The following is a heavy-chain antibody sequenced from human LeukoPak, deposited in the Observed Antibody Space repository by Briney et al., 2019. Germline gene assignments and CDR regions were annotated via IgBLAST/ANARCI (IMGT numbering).Heavy chain of an antibody. Sequence: ASVKVSCKASGYTFTSYGISWVRQAPGQGLEWMGWISTYNGNRDDAQKLQGRVTMTTDTSTSTAYMELRSLRSDDTAVYYCARAYNSPRPLDYWGQGTLVTVSS. V-gene: IGHV1-18*01. CDR2: ISTYNGNR. CDR3: ARAYNSPRPLDY. CDR1: GYTFTSYG. J-gene: IGHJ4*02. D-gene: IGHD1-14*01.